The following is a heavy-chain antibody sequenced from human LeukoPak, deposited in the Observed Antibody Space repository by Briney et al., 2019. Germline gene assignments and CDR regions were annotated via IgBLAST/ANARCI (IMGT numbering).Heavy chain of an antibody. V-gene: IGHV3-33*01. Sequence: GGSLRLSCAASGFSFSSYGMHWVRQASGKGLEWVAVIWYDGTNKYNADSVKGRFTISRDNSKNTLYLQMNSLRAEDTAVYYCARDQRGFSYSKYYFDYWGQGTLVTVSS. D-gene: IGHD5-18*01. CDR3: ARDQRGFSYSKYYFDY. CDR1: GFSFSSYG. J-gene: IGHJ4*02. CDR2: IWYDGTNK.